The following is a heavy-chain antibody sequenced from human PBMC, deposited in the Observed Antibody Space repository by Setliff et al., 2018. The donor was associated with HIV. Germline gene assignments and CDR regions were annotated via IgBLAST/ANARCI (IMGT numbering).Heavy chain of an antibody. CDR2: INPYSGGT. CDR1: GYTFTAYY. J-gene: IGHJ3*02. Sequence: ASVKVSCKASGYTFTAYYIHWVRQAPGQGLEWIGWINPYSGGTNYAQNFQGLVTMTRDTSITTAYMELSRLTSDDTALYFCVREVRAAYKGPLWFGQSDPRPDTFDIWAKGQWSPSPQ. D-gene: IGHD3-10*01. V-gene: IGHV1-2*04. CDR3: VREVRAAYKGPLWFGQSDPRPDTFDI.